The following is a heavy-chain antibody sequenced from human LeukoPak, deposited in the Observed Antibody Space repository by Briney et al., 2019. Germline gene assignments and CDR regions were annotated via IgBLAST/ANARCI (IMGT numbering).Heavy chain of an antibody. CDR3: ARGYSYDSFDY. J-gene: IGHJ4*02. CDR2: IDHRGDT. V-gene: IGHV4-34*01. CDR1: GGSFSRYY. Sequence: SETLSLTCAVYGGSFSRYYWSWIRQSPGKGLEWIAEIDHRGDTNYNPSVKSRVTISVDTSKSQFSLKLNSVTAADTAVYFCARGYSYDSFDYWGLGTLVTVSS. D-gene: IGHD5-18*01.